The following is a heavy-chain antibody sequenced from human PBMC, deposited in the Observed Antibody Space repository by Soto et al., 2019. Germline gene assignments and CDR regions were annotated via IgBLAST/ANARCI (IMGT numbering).Heavy chain of an antibody. D-gene: IGHD3-22*01. CDR3: ARDPGDDYYDSSGFDY. CDR2: ISSSSSYI. V-gene: IGHV3-21*01. CDR1: GFTFSSYS. J-gene: IGHJ4*02. Sequence: GGSLRLSCAASGFTFSSYSMNWVRQAPGKGLGWVSSISSSSSYIYYADSVKGRFTISRDNAKNSLYLQMNSLRAEDTAVYYCARDPGDDYYDSSGFDYWGQGTLVTVSS.